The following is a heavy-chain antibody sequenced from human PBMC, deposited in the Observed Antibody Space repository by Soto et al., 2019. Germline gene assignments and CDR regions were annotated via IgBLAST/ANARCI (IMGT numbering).Heavy chain of an antibody. CDR3: ARDRVAVPGATPHYYYYMDV. CDR2: ISSSGSTI. D-gene: IGHD1-26*01. CDR1: GFTFSDYY. V-gene: IGHV3-11*01. J-gene: IGHJ6*03. Sequence: GGSLRLSCAASGFTFSDYYMSWIRQAPGKGLEWVSYISSSGSTIYYADSVKGRFTISRDNAKNSLYLQMNSLRAEDTAVYYCARDRVAVPGATPHYYYYMDVWGKGTTVTVSS.